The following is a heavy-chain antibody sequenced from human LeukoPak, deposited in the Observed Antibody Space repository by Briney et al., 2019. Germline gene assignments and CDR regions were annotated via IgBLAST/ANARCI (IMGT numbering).Heavy chain of an antibody. CDR2: IKQDGSEK. CDR3: ASYGHDFWSGYYFDY. D-gene: IGHD3-3*01. Sequence: GGSLRLSCAASGFTFSSYWMSWVRQAPGKGLEWVANIKQDGSEKYYVDSVKGRFTISRDNAKNSLYLQMNSLRAEDTAVYYCASYGHDFWSGYYFDYWGQGTLVTVSS. CDR1: GFTFSSYW. J-gene: IGHJ4*02. V-gene: IGHV3-7*01.